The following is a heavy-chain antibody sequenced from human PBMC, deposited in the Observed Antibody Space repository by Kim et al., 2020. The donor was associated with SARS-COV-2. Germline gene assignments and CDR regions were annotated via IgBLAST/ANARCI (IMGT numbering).Heavy chain of an antibody. V-gene: IGHV3-73*01. CDR1: GFTFSGSD. Sequence: GGSLRLSCAASGFTFSGSDIHWVRQASDKGLDWVGRIKTKSESYATAYAASVHGRFTISRDDSRNTAYLQMNSLKIDDTAVYYCTRRKDIRGLDWGQGTL. D-gene: IGHD3-10*01. CDR2: IKTKSESYAT. J-gene: IGHJ4*02. CDR3: TRRKDIRGLD.